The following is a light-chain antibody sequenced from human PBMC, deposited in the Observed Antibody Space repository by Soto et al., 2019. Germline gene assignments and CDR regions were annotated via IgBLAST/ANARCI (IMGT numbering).Light chain of an antibody. J-gene: IGLJ2*01. CDR2: DVS. CDR3: SSYRSCSTPVV. CDR1: SSDVGGYNY. Sequence: QSALTQPAAVSGSPGQSITISCTGTSSDVGGYNYVSWYQQHPGKAPKLMIYDVSNRPSGVSNRFSGYKSGNTASLTISGLQAEDEADYYCSSYRSCSTPVVFGGGTKVTVL. V-gene: IGLV2-14*01.